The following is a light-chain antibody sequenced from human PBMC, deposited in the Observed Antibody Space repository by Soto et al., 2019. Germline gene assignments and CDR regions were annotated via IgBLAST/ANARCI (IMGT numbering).Light chain of an antibody. J-gene: IGLJ1*01. V-gene: IGLV1-44*01. Sequence: QSVLTQPPSVSGTPGQRVTISCSGSSSNIGSNNVNWYQQVPGTAPKLLIHVNDQRPSGVPDRFSGSKSGTSASLAISGLQSEDEDDYYCAAWDDSLNVFYVFGTGTKVTVL. CDR1: SSNIGSNN. CDR3: AAWDDSLNVFYV. CDR2: VND.